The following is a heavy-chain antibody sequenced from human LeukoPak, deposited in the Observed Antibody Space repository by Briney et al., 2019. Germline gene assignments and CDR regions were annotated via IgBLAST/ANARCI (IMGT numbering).Heavy chain of an antibody. V-gene: IGHV1-69*13. CDR2: IIPIFGAA. CDR3: AFLVVAATDYFDY. Sequence: SVKVSCKASGGTFSSYAISWVRQAPGQGLEWMGGIIPIFGAANYAQKFQGRVTITADESTSTAYMELSSLRSEDTAVYYCAFLVVAATDYFDYWGRGTLVTVSS. J-gene: IGHJ4*02. D-gene: IGHD2-15*01. CDR1: GGTFSSYA.